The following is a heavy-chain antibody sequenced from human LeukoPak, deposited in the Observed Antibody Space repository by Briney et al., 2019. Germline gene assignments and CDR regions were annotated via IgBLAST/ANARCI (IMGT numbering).Heavy chain of an antibody. CDR1: GFIFSSYE. V-gene: IGHV3-23*01. CDR3: ARGRDYYYMDV. J-gene: IGHJ6*03. CDR2: ISGSGGST. Sequence: GGSLRLSCAASGFIFSSYEMSWVCQAPGKGLEWVSAISGSGGSTYYADSVKGRFTISRDNSKNTLYLQMNSLRAEDTAVYYCARGRDYYYMDVWGKGTTVTVSS.